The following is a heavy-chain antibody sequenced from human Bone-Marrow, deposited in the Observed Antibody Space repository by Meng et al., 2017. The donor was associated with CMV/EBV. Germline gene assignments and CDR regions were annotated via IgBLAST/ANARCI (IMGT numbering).Heavy chain of an antibody. CDR2: IYSGGST. Sequence: GGSLRLSCAASGFTVSSNYMSWVRQAPGKGLEWVSVIYSGGSTYYADSVKGRFTISRDNSKNTLYLQMNSLRAEDTAVYYCAIPYYDILTGYYEGAFDIWGQGTMATVSS. CDR1: GFTVSSNY. D-gene: IGHD3-9*01. V-gene: IGHV3-66*02. CDR3: AIPYYDILTGYYEGAFDI. J-gene: IGHJ3*02.